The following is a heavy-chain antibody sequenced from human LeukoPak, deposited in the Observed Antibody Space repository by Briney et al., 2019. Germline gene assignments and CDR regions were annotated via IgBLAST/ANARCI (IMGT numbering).Heavy chain of an antibody. CDR3: ATEYMFGGVIANFDY. CDR1: GYTFTSYY. CDR2: INPSGGST. D-gene: IGHD3-16*02. J-gene: IGHJ4*02. Sequence: GASVKVSCKASGYTFTSYYMHWVRQAPGQGLEWMGIINPSGGSTSYAQKFQGRVTMSRDTSTSTAYMELSSLRSEDTAVYYCATEYMFGGVIANFDYWGQGTLVTVSS. V-gene: IGHV1-46*01.